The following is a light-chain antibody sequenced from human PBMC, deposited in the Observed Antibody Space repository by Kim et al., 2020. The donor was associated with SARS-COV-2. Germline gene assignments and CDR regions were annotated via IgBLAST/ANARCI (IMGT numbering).Light chain of an antibody. CDR3: QQYGSSPLT. Sequence: SPGDRATLSCRASQSVSSSYLAWYRQKPGQAPRLLLYGASSRATGIPDRFSGSGSGTDFTLTISRLEPEDFAVYYCQQYGSSPLTFGGGTKVDIK. CDR1: QSVSSSY. V-gene: IGKV3-20*01. CDR2: GAS. J-gene: IGKJ4*01.